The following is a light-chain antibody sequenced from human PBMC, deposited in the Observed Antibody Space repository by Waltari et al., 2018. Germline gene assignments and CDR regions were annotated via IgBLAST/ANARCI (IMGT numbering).Light chain of an antibody. V-gene: IGKV3-20*01. J-gene: IGKJ1*01. CDR1: QSVSRT. CDR2: DAS. CDR3: QKYGTRPAT. Sequence: EIVLTQSPGTLSLSPGERATLSCRASQSVSRTLAWYQQKPGQTPRLLIYDASIRATGIPDRFSGSGSGTDCSLTISRLEPEDFAVYYCQKYGTRPATFGQGTKVEIK.